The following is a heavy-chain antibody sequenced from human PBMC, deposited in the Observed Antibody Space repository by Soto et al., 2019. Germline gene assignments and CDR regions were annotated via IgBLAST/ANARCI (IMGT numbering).Heavy chain of an antibody. CDR2: ISGSGGST. Sequence: TVGSLRLPKAALWLTLRNYAISRVRQDTRKGLEWVSAISGSGGSTYYADSVKGRFTISRDNSKNTLYLQMNSLRAEDTAVYYCTRGIAAAGYGYIGVYYYYMDVWGKGTTVTVS. CDR1: WLTLRNYA. V-gene: IGHV3-23*01. J-gene: IGHJ6*03. CDR3: TRGIAAAGYGYIGVYYYYMDV. D-gene: IGHD6-13*01.